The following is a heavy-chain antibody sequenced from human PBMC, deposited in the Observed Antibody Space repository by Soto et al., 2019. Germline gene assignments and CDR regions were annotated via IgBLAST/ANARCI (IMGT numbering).Heavy chain of an antibody. Sequence: GGSLRLSCVGSGFTFSTYSISWVRQAPGKGLEWVSSISSRSDIYYADSVKGRFTTSRDNAKNSVSLQMNSLRAEDTAVYYCASEYTAWPLAYGLDVWGQGTTVTVSS. D-gene: IGHD2-2*02. CDR1: GFTFSTYS. V-gene: IGHV3-21*01. J-gene: IGHJ6*02. CDR3: ASEYTAWPLAYGLDV. CDR2: ISSRSDI.